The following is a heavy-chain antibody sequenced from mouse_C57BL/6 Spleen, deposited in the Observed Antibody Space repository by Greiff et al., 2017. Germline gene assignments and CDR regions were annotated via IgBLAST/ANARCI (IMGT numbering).Heavy chain of an antibody. V-gene: IGHV1-22*01. D-gene: IGHD2-4*01. Sequence: EVKLMESGPELVKPGASVKMSCKASGYTFTDYNMHWVKQSHGKSLEWIGYINPNNGGNSYNQKFKGKATLTVNKSSSTAYMELRSLTSEDSAVYYCARDYDPAWFAYWGQGTLVTVSA. CDR2: INPNNGGN. CDR3: ARDYDPAWFAY. J-gene: IGHJ3*01. CDR1: GYTFTDYN.